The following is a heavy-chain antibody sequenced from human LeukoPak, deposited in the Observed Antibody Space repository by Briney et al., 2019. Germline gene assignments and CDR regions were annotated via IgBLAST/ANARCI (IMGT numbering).Heavy chain of an antibody. CDR3: ARDGGQTGD. D-gene: IGHD1-1*01. J-gene: IGHJ4*02. CDR2: IYHSGTT. CDR1: GYSISSGYY. V-gene: IGHV4-38-2*02. Sequence: SETLSLTCTVSGYSISSGYYWGWIRQPPGKGLEWIGSIYHSGTTYYNPSLKSRVTISVDTSKNQFSLQLSSVTAADTAVYYCARDGGQTGDWGQGTLVTVSS.